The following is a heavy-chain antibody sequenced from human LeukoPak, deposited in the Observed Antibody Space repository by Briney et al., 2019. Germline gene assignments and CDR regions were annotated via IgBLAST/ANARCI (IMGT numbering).Heavy chain of an antibody. J-gene: IGHJ4*02. Sequence: ASVKVSCKASGYTFTSYAMHWVRQAPGQRLEWMGWINAGNGNTKYSQEFQGRVTITRDTSASTAYMELSSLRSEDMAVYYCARGENYYDSSGYFDYWGQGTLVTVSS. CDR2: INAGNGNT. CDR3: ARGENYYDSSGYFDY. V-gene: IGHV1-3*03. D-gene: IGHD3-22*01. CDR1: GYTFTSYA.